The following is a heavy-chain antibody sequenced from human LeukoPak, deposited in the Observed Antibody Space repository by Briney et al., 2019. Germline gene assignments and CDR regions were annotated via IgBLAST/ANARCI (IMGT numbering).Heavy chain of an antibody. Sequence: SETLSFTCTVSGGSISSYYWSWIRQPAGKGLEWIGRIYTSGSTNYNPSLKSRVTMSVDTSKNRFSLKLSSVTAADTAVYYCASEGNTVTTNYYYYYMDVWGKGTTVTVSS. CDR1: GGSISSYY. CDR2: IYTSGST. CDR3: ASEGNTVTTNYYYYYMDV. V-gene: IGHV4-4*07. D-gene: IGHD4-17*01. J-gene: IGHJ6*03.